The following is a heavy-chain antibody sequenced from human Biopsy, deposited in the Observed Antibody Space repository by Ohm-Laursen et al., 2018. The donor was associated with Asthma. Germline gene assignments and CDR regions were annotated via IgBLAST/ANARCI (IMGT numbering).Heavy chain of an antibody. Sequence: ASVKVSCKASGYSFELNGMSWVRQRPGQGLEWMGWISDYLENPNYAQKFQGRVNMTYDRSTNTAYMELKSLRTDDTAVYFCARTYCTLNTCYASFDHWGRGTLVAVSS. V-gene: IGHV1-18*04. CDR1: GYSFELNG. J-gene: IGHJ4*02. CDR2: ISDYLENP. CDR3: ARTYCTLNTCYASFDH. D-gene: IGHD2-2*01.